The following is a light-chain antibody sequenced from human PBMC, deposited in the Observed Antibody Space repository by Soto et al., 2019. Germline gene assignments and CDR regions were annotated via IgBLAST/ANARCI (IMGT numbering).Light chain of an antibody. Sequence: DIQMTQSPSSLSASVGDRITITCRASQGISSYLAWYQQKPGKXPXXLIYAASTLQSGVPSRFRGSGSGTDFTLNNSSLESEVFAVYFCQQRSNWPITFGQGTRVE. CDR1: QGISSY. J-gene: IGKJ5*01. CDR3: QQRSNWPIT. CDR2: AAS. V-gene: IGKV1-9*01.